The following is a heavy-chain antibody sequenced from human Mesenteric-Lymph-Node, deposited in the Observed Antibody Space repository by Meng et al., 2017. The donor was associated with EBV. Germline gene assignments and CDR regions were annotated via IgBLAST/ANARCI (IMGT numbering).Heavy chain of an antibody. CDR3: AHSFTTSGNWFDY. CDR1: GFSIGTPGVA. D-gene: IGHD2/OR15-2a*01. V-gene: IGHV2-5*02. Sequence: QITVKASGPTLMRPTQPLTLTCTLSGFSIGTPGVAVGWIRQPPGQALEWLALIYWDGEKHYSPSLKSRLTITKDTSKNQVILTMTKVYPVDTATYYCAHSFTTSGNWFDYWGQGALVTVSS. J-gene: IGHJ5*01. CDR2: IYWDGEK.